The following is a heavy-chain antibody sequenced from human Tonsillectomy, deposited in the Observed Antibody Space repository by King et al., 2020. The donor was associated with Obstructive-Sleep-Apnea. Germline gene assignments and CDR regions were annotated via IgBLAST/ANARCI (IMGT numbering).Heavy chain of an antibody. Sequence: VQLVESGGGLVQPGRSLRLSCTASGFTFGDYAMSWFRQAPGKGLEWVGFIRSKAYGGTTEYAASVKGRFTISRDDSKSIAYLQMNSLKTEDTAVYYCTRDSGLGYCSSTSCARRYYYYGMDVWGKGTTVTVSS. CDR2: IRSKAYGGTT. D-gene: IGHD2-2*01. J-gene: IGHJ6*04. CDR1: GFTFGDYA. V-gene: IGHV3-49*03. CDR3: TRDSGLGYCSSTSCARRYYYYGMDV.